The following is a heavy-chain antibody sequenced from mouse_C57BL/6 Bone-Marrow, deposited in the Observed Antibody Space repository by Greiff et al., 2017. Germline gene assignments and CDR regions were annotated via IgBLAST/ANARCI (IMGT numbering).Heavy chain of an antibody. D-gene: IGHD2-1*01. V-gene: IGHV1-52*01. J-gene: IGHJ2*01. Sequence: QVQLQQPGAELVRPGSSVKLSCKASGYTFPSYWMHLVKPRPIQGLEWIGNIDPSDSETHYNQKFKDKATLTVDKSSSTAYMQLSSLTSEDSAVYYCASGGPYGNYSGYWGQGTTLTVSS. CDR3: ASGGPYGNYSGY. CDR2: IDPSDSET. CDR1: GYTFPSYW.